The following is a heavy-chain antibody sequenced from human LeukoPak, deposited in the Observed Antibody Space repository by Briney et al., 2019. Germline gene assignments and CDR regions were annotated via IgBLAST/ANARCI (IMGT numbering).Heavy chain of an antibody. CDR3: ARDGENHYYDY. J-gene: IGHJ4*02. D-gene: IGHD7-27*01. CDR1: GFTFSSYE. Sequence: PGGSLRLSCAASGFTFSSYEMNWVRQAPGKGLEWVSYISSSGSTIYYAASVKGRFTISRDNAKNSLYLQMNSLRAEDTAVYYCARDGENHYYDYWGQGTLVTVST. CDR2: ISSSGSTI. V-gene: IGHV3-48*03.